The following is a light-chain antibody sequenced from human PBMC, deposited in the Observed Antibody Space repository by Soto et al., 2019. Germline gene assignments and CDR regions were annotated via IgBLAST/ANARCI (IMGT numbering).Light chain of an antibody. CDR1: QSLSSSY. CDR3: QHFGSSRLT. CDR2: GAS. V-gene: IGKV3-20*01. Sequence: EIVLTQSPGTLSLSPGERATLSYRASQSLSSSYLAWYQQAPGQAPRLLIYGASSRATGIPDRFSVSGSGTDFTLTISRLEPEDFAVYYCQHFGSSRLTFGRGTKVEI. J-gene: IGKJ4*01.